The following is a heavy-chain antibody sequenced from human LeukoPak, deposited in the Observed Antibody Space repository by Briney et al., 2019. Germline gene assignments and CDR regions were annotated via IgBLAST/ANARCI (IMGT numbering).Heavy chain of an antibody. V-gene: IGHV3-30*04. J-gene: IGHJ3*01. Sequence: GGSLRLSCAASGFTFSSYAMHWVRQASGKGLEWVAVISYDGSNKYYADSVKGRFTISRDNSKNTLYLQMNSLRAEDTAVYYCVRDQFYAFDVWGQGTMVTVSS. CDR3: VRDQFYAFDV. CDR1: GFTFSSYA. CDR2: ISYDGSNK.